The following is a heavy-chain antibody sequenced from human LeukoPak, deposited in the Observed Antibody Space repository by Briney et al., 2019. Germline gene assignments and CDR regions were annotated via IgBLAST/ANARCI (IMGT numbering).Heavy chain of an antibody. J-gene: IGHJ5*02. CDR2: IYSNTSA. CDR3: ARDIPVDSRSSVPKPVRDS. CDR1: GFTISYNY. Sequence: GGSLRLSCAASGFTISYNYMSWVRQAPGKGLQSVSVIYSNTSAYYADSVKGRFTISRHNSKNTLYLQMTSLRAEDTAVYYCARDIPVDSRSSVPKPVRDSWGQGTLVTVSS. D-gene: IGHD6-6*01. V-gene: IGHV3-53*04.